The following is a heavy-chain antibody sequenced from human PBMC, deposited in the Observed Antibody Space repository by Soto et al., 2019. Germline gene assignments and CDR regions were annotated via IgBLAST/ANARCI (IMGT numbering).Heavy chain of an antibody. CDR3: ARQNYYYYMDV. V-gene: IGHV1-2*04. Sequence: ASVKVSCKASGYTFTGYFLHWVRQAPGQGLEWMGWINPNSGGTNYAQKFQGWVTMTRDTSISTAYMELSRLRSDDTAVYYCARQNYYYYMDVWGKGTTVTVSS. J-gene: IGHJ6*03. CDR2: INPNSGGT. CDR1: GYTFTGYF.